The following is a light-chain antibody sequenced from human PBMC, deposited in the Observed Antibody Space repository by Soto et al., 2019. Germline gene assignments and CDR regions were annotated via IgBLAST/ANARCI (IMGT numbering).Light chain of an antibody. CDR3: SSYTSSNTPVV. V-gene: IGLV2-14*01. J-gene: IGLJ2*01. CDR2: EVS. Sequence: QSALTQPASVSGSPGQSITISCTGTSSDVGGYNYVSWYQQHPGKAPKLMIYEVSNRPSGVSNRFSGSKSGNTASLTISGPQAEDEADYYCSSYTSSNTPVVFGGGTQLTVL. CDR1: SSDVGGYNY.